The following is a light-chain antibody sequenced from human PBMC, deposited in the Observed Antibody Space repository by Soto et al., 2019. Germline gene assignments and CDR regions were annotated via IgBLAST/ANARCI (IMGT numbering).Light chain of an antibody. Sequence: QLVLTQPAAVSGSPGQSITISCTGTSSDIGSYNLVSWYQHHPGKAPKLMIYEVTKRPSGISNRFSGSKSGNTASLTISGLQAEDEADYYCCSFVGNTAWVFGGGTKLTVL. CDR1: SSDIGSYNL. CDR2: EVT. CDR3: CSFVGNTAWV. J-gene: IGLJ3*02. V-gene: IGLV2-23*02.